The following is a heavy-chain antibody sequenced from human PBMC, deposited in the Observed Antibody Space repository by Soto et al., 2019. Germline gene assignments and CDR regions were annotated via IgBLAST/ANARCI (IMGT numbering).Heavy chain of an antibody. CDR3: AREIERLLGY. D-gene: IGHD3-3*01. J-gene: IGHJ4*02. V-gene: IGHV3-30*04. CDR2: ISYDGRNK. CDR1: GFTFSSYA. Sequence: QVQLVESGGGVVQPGRSLRLSCAASGFTFSSYAMHWVRQAPGKGLEWVAVISYDGRNKYYADSVKGRFTISRDNSKNTLYLKMNSLRAEDTAVYYCAREIERLLGYWGQGTLVTVSS.